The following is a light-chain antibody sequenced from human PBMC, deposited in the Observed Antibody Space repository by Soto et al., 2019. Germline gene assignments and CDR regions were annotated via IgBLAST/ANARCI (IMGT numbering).Light chain of an antibody. Sequence: QSVLTQPPSASGSPGQSVTISCTGTSSDVGAYKYVSWYQQYPGKAPKLMIYEVTKRPSGVPVPFSGSKSGNTASLTVSGLQAEDEADYYCTSYVGNDIWVFGGGTKLTV. CDR1: SSDVGAYKY. CDR3: TSYVGNDIWV. V-gene: IGLV2-8*01. CDR2: EVT. J-gene: IGLJ3*02.